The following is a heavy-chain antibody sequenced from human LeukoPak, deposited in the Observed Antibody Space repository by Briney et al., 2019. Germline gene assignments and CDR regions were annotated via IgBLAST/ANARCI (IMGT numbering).Heavy chain of an antibody. CDR1: GLTFSDRD. J-gene: IGHJ4*02. CDR2: ISYDGSNK. CDR3: ATLIAVAGPFDY. D-gene: IGHD6-19*01. V-gene: IGHV3-30*03. Sequence: GGSPRPSLAAAGLTFSDRDIDWVRQAPGKGLEWVAVISYDGSNKYYADSVKGRFTISRDNSKNTLYLQMNSLRAEDTAVYYCATLIAVAGPFDYWGQGTLVTVSS.